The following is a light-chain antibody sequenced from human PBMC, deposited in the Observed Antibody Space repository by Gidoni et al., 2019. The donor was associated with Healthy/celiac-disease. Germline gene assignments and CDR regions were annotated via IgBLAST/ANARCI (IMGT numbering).Light chain of an antibody. V-gene: IGLV1-44*01. Sequence: QSVLTQPPSASGPPGQRVTISCSGSSSNIGSNTVNWYQQLPGTAPKLLIYSNNQRPSGVPDRFSGSKSGTSASLAISGLQSEDEADYYCAAWDDSLNGSGVFGGGTKLTVL. CDR2: SNN. CDR1: SSNIGSNT. J-gene: IGLJ3*02. CDR3: AAWDDSLNGSGV.